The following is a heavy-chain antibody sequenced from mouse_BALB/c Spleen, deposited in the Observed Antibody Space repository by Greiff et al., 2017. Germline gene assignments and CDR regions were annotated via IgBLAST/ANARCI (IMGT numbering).Heavy chain of an antibody. CDR1: GFSLTGYG. Sequence: VKLQESGPGLVAPSQSLSITCTVSGFSLTGYGVNWVRQPPGKGLEWLGMIWGDGSTDYNSALKSRLSISKDNSKSQVFLKMNSLQTDDTARYYCARAPMITTYYYAMDYWGQGTSVTVSS. CDR3: ARAPMITTYYYAMDY. D-gene: IGHD2-4*01. CDR2: IWGDGST. V-gene: IGHV2-6-7*01. J-gene: IGHJ4*01.